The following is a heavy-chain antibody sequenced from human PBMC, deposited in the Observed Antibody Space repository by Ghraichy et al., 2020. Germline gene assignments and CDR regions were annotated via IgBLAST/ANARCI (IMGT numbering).Heavy chain of an antibody. CDR2: MNPKSGNT. D-gene: IGHD3-10*01. CDR3: ARSADLAFYYYYGLDV. J-gene: IGHJ6*02. CDR1: RYTFTSYE. Sequence: GESLNISCKAFRYTFTSYEITWVRQAAGQGLEWMGWMNPKSGNTGYAQKFQGRVTMTRNISITTAYMELSSLRAEDTAVYYCARSADLAFYYYYGLDVWGQGTTVTVSS. V-gene: IGHV1-8*01.